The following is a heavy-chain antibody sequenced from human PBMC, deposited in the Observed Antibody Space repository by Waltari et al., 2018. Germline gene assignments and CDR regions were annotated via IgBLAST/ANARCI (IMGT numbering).Heavy chain of an antibody. CDR1: GSTFSTYS. Sequence: EVQLVESGGGLVQPVGSLRLSCAASGSTFSTYSMNWVRQAPGKGLGLVSYFSSGVASIYSAAAVKGRFTISRDHAKNSLLLQMNSLTVEDAAVYYCAGEGGGWGWDYWGQGTLVTVSS. J-gene: IGHJ4*02. CDR2: FSSGVASI. D-gene: IGHD3-16*01. CDR3: AGEGGGWGWDY. V-gene: IGHV3-48*04.